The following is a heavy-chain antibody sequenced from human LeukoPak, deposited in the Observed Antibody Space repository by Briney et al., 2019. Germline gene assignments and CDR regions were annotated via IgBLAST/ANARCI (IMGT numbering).Heavy chain of an antibody. V-gene: IGHV3-30*18. CDR3: AKTAGEQWLAMSLDN. Sequence: GGSLRLSCAASGFSFTMYGIHWVRQSPGKGLEWVAVISTDGNNEYYAKSVKGRYTISRDNSKNTVYLQMTSLRTEDTAVYYCAKTAGEQWLAMSLDNWGQGTLVTVSS. CDR2: ISTDGNNE. CDR1: GFSFTMYG. J-gene: IGHJ4*02. D-gene: IGHD6-19*01.